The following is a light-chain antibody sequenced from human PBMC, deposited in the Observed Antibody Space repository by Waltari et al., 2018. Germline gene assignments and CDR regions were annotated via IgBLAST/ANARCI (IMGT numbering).Light chain of an antibody. J-gene: IGLJ2*01. CDR1: SSNIGAGYD. CDR2: GNS. Sequence: QSVLTQPPSVSAAPGQRVTISCTGSSSNIGAGYDVHWYQQLPGTAPKRLIYGNSKRPSGVPDRFSGSKSGTSASLAITGLQAEDEADYYCQSYDSSLSGYVVFGGGTKLTVL. CDR3: QSYDSSLSGYVV. V-gene: IGLV1-40*01.